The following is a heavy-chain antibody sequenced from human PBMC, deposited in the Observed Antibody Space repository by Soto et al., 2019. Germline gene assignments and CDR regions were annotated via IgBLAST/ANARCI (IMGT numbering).Heavy chain of an antibody. CDR3: ARDGDIVVVVAATGGYGMDV. J-gene: IGHJ6*02. CDR2: ISSSSSYT. D-gene: IGHD2-15*01. CDR1: GFTFSDYY. V-gene: IGHV3-11*06. Sequence: QVQLVESGGGLVKPGGSLRLSCAASGFTFSDYYMSWIRQAPGKGLEWVSYISSSSSYTNYADSVKGRFTISRDNAKNSLYLQMNSLRAEETAVYYCARDGDIVVVVAATGGYGMDVWGQGTTVTVSS.